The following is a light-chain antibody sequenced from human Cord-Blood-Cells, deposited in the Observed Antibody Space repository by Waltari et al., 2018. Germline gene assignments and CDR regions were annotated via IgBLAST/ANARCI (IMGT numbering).Light chain of an antibody. J-gene: IGKJ2*01. CDR2: AAS. V-gene: IGKV1-39*01. Sequence: EIQMTQSPSSLSASVGDRVTITCRASQSISSYLNWYQQKPGKAPKLLIYAASSLQIGVPSRFSGSGSGTDFTLTISSLQPEDFATYYCQQSYSTPYTFGQGTKLEIK. CDR3: QQSYSTPYT. CDR1: QSISSY.